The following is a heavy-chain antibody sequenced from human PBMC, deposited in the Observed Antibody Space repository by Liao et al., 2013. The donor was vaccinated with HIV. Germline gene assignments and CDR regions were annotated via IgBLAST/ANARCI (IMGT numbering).Heavy chain of an antibody. J-gene: IGHJ4*02. CDR2: IYYSGST. Sequence: QVQLQESGPGLVKPSETLSLTCTVSGGSISSYYWSWIRQPPGKGLEWIGYIYYSGSTNYNPSLKSRVTISVDTSKNQFSLKLSSVTAADTAVYYCARDHQAYYYDSSGYYPGYFDYWGQGTLVTVSS. V-gene: IGHV4-59*01. CDR1: GGSISSYY. CDR3: ARDHQAYYYDSSGYYPGYFDY. D-gene: IGHD3-22*01.